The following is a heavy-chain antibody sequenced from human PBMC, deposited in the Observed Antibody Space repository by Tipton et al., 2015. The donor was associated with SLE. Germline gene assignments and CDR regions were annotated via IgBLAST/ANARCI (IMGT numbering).Heavy chain of an antibody. CDR3: AKSPVAGTRDDAFDI. J-gene: IGHJ3*02. D-gene: IGHD6-19*01. Sequence: SLRLSCAASGFTFSSYWMSWVRQAPGKGLEWVANIKQDGSEKYYVDSVKGRFTISRDNAKNSLYLQMNSLRAEDTAVYYCAKSPVAGTRDDAFDIWGPRDNGHRLF. V-gene: IGHV3-7*03. CDR2: IKQDGSEK. CDR1: GFTFSSYW.